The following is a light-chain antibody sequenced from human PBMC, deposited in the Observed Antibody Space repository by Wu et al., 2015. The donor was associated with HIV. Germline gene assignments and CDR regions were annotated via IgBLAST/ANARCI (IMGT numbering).Light chain of an antibody. CDR3: QQYNNWRWT. J-gene: IGKJ1*01. V-gene: IGKV3-15*01. Sequence: EIVMTQSPATLSVSPGERATLSCRASQSVSNNLAWYQQKPGQAPRLLIYGASTRASVIPARFSGSGSGTEFTLTISSMQSEDFAVYYCQQYNNWRWTFGQGTKVEIK. CDR2: GAS. CDR1: QSVSNN.